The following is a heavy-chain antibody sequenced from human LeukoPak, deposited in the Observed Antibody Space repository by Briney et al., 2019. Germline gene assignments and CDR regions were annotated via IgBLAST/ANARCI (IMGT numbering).Heavy chain of an antibody. CDR3: ARGTVAGKAPY. D-gene: IGHD6-19*01. CDR1: GFTFSSHS. CDR2: ISSSGSTI. J-gene: IGHJ4*02. Sequence: GGSLRLSCAASGFTFSSHSMNWVRQAPGKGLEWVSYISSSGSTIYYADSVKGRFSISRDNAKNSLHLQMNSLRVEDTAVYYCARGTVAGKAPYWGQGTLVTVSS. V-gene: IGHV3-48*01.